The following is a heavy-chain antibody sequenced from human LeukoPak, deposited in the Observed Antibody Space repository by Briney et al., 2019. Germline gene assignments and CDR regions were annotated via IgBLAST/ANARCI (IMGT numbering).Heavy chain of an antibody. CDR2: IYYSGST. Sequence: SETLSLTCTVSGGSISSGDYYWSWIRQPPGKGLEWIGYIYYSGSTYYNPSLKSRVTISVDTSKNQFSLKLSSVTAADTAVYYYARAPITGTTNYYYYYYMDVWGKGTTVTVSS. V-gene: IGHV4-30-4*08. J-gene: IGHJ6*03. CDR3: ARAPITGTTNYYYYYYMDV. CDR1: GGSISSGDYY. D-gene: IGHD1-7*01.